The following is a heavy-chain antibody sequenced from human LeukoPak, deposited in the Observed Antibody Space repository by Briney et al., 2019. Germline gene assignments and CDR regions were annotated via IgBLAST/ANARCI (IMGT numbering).Heavy chain of an antibody. CDR2: IYYSGST. Sequence: PSETLSLTCTVSGGSISSSSYYWGWIRQPPGKGLEWIGSIYYSGSTYYNPSLKSRVTISVHTSKNQFSLKLSSVTAADTAVYYCARGSYRLDYFDYCGQGTLVTVSS. CDR3: ARGSYRLDYFDY. J-gene: IGHJ4*02. CDR1: GGSISSSSYY. V-gene: IGHV4-39*07. D-gene: IGHD1-26*01.